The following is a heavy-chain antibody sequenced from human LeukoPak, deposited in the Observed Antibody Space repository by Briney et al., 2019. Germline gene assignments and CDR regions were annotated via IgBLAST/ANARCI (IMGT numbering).Heavy chain of an antibody. CDR1: GGSISSSSYY. CDR3: ARDRSITMIVENWFDP. D-gene: IGHD3-22*01. CDR2: IYYSGST. J-gene: IGHJ5*02. Sequence: PSETLSLTCTVSGGSISSSSYYWGWIRQPPGKGLEWIGSIYYSGSTYYNPSLKSRVTISVATSKNQFSLKLSSVTAADTAVYYCARDRSITMIVENWFDPWGQGTLVTVSS. V-gene: IGHV4-39*07.